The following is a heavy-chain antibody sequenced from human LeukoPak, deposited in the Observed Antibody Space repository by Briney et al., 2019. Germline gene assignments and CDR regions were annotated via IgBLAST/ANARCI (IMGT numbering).Heavy chain of an antibody. CDR2: MNSNSGNT. Sequence: ASVKVSCKASGYTFTSYDINWVRQATGQGLEWMGWMNSNSGNTGYAQKFQGRVTMTRNTSISTAYMELSSLRSEDTAVYYCARAAPLPSDPFDYWGQGTLVTVSS. CDR1: GYTFTSYD. V-gene: IGHV1-8*01. J-gene: IGHJ4*02. CDR3: ARAAPLPSDPFDY. D-gene: IGHD2-2*01.